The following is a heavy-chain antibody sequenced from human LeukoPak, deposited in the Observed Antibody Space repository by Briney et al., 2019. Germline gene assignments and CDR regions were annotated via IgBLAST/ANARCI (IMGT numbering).Heavy chain of an antibody. CDR1: GYSFTSYW. J-gene: IGHJ3*02. CDR3: ARRRVGAMVRGVIIHDAFDI. CDR2: IYPGDSDT. D-gene: IGHD3-10*01. V-gene: IGHV5-51*01. Sequence: GESLKISCKGSGYSFTSYWIGWVRPMPGKGLEWMGTIYPGDSDTRYSPSFQGQVTTSADKSISTAYLQWSSLKASDTAMYYCARRRVGAMVRGVIIHDAFDIWGQGTMVTVSS.